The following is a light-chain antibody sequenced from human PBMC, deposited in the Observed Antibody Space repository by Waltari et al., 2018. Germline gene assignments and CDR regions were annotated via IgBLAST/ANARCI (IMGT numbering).Light chain of an antibody. Sequence: SYELTQPPSVSVSPGQTASITCSGDKLGAKYACWYQQQPGQSPVLVIYQDSKRPSGIPGRFSGSNSGNTATLTISGTQAMDEADYYCQAWDSSTKVFGGGTKLTVL. CDR2: QDS. CDR1: KLGAKY. J-gene: IGLJ3*02. CDR3: QAWDSSTKV. V-gene: IGLV3-1*01.